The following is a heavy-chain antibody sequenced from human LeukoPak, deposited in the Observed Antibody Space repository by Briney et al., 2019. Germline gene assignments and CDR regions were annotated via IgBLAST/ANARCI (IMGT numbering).Heavy chain of an antibody. CDR2: IRSKTFGGTT. J-gene: IGHJ4*02. CDR1: GFTFGTYA. Sequence: GGSLRLSCTSSGFTFGTYAVSWFRQAPGRGLEWVAFIRSKTFGGTTEYAASVKGRFTISRDDSKSIAYLQMNSLKTEDTAVYYCTRYSGRTDYWGQGTLVSVSS. CDR3: TRYSGRTDY. V-gene: IGHV3-49*03. D-gene: IGHD5-18*01.